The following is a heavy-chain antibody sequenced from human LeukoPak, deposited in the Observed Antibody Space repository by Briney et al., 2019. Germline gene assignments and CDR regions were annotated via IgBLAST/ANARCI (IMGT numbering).Heavy chain of an antibody. J-gene: IGHJ6*02. D-gene: IGHD3-10*01. CDR3: ARDAGYDYYGMDV. CDR2: ISGSGGST. CDR1: GFTFSSYG. V-gene: IGHV3-23*01. Sequence: GGSLRLSCAVSGFTFSSYGMSWVRQAPGKGLEWVSSISGSGGSTYYADSVKGRFTISRDDSKNTLYLQMNSLRAEDTAVYYCARDAGYDYYGMDVWGQGTTVTVSS.